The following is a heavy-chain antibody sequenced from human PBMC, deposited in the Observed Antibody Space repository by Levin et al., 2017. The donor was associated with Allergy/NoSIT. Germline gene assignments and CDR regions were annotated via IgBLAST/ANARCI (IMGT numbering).Heavy chain of an antibody. CDR3: ASGFGGQWLA. CDR2: ISSSSSYI. D-gene: IGHD6-19*01. J-gene: IGHJ5*02. V-gene: IGHV3-21*01. CDR1: GFTFSSSS. Sequence: LSLTCAASGFTFSSSSMNWVRQAPGKGLEWVSSISSSSSYIYYADSVKGRFTISRDNAKNSLYLQMNSLRAEDTAVYYCASGFGGQWLALGQGTLVTVSS.